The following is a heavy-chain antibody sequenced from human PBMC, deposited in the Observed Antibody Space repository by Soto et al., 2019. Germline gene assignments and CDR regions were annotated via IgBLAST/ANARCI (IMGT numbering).Heavy chain of an antibody. V-gene: IGHV1-69*13. CDR2: IIPIFGTA. J-gene: IGHJ5*02. CDR3: ARAFRCSSTSCYLSYNWFDP. CDR1: GGTFSSYA. D-gene: IGHD2-2*01. Sequence: SVKVSCKASGGTFSSYAISWVRQAPGQGLEWMGGIIPIFGTANYAQKFQGRVTITADESTSTADMELSSLRSEDTAVYYCARAFRCSSTSCYLSYNWFDPWGQGTLVTVSS.